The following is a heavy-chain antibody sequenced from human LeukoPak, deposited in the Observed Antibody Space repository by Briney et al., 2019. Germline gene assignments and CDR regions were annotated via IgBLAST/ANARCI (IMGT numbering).Heavy chain of an antibody. D-gene: IGHD6-13*01. CDR3: ARSSSSWIGGANWFDP. Sequence: SETLSLTCTVSGGSISSGGYYWSWIRQPPGKGLEWIGYIYHSGSTYYNPSLKSRVTISVDRSKNQFSLKLSSVTAADTAVYYCARSSSSWIGGANWFDPWGQGTLVTVSS. V-gene: IGHV4-30-2*01. J-gene: IGHJ5*02. CDR2: IYHSGST. CDR1: GGSISSGGYY.